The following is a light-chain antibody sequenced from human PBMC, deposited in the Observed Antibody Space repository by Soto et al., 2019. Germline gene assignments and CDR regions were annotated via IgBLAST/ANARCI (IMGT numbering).Light chain of an antibody. J-gene: IGKJ1*01. CDR3: QQYHDWPPWT. V-gene: IGKV3-15*01. CDR2: GAS. Sequence: EKVMTQSPATLSVSPGEGATLSCRASQNINNNLAWYQQKPGQAPTLHIYGASTRATGIPPRFSGSGSGTEFTLTISSLQSEDFAVYYCQQYHDWPPWTFGQGTKVEVK. CDR1: QNINNN.